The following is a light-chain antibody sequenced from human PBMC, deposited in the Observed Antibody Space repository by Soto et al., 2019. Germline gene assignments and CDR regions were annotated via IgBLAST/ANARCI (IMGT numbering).Light chain of an antibody. CDR3: AAWDDYMNSWV. CDR2: TND. CDR1: SSNIGSNA. Sequence: QPVLTQPPSASRTPGQRVTISCSGSSSNIGSNAVNWYQQLPGTAPKLLIYTNDQRPSGVPDRFSGSKSGTSASLAISGLQSEDEADYYCAAWDDYMNSWVFGGGTKLTVL. J-gene: IGLJ3*02. V-gene: IGLV1-44*01.